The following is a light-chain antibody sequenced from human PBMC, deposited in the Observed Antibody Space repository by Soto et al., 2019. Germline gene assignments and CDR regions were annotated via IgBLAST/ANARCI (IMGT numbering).Light chain of an antibody. Sequence: EIVLTQSPATLSVSPGDRATLSCRASQSVRSNLAWYQQKPGQAPRLLIYAASTRATGIPARFSGSGSGTEFTLTITSLQSEDFAVYYCQQYGSSPFTFGPGTKVDIK. CDR1: QSVRSN. CDR2: AAS. CDR3: QQYGSSPFT. V-gene: IGKV3-15*01. J-gene: IGKJ3*01.